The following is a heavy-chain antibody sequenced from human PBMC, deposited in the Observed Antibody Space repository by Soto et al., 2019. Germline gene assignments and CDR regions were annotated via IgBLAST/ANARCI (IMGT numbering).Heavy chain of an antibody. CDR2: IKQDGSEK. V-gene: IGHV3-7*01. J-gene: IGHJ4*02. D-gene: IGHD6-19*01. CDR3: ARYPGLVRSQGIDY. Sequence: LRLSCAASGFTFSSYWMSWVRQAPGKGLEWVANIKQDGSEKYYVDSVKGRFTISRDNAKNSLYLQMNSLRAEDTAVYYCARYPGLVRSQGIDYWGQGTLVTVSS. CDR1: GFTFSSYW.